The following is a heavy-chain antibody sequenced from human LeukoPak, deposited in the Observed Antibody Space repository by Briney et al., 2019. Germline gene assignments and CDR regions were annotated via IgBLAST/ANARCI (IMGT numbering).Heavy chain of an antibody. CDR3: AKDWTSHNGVYDCLDF. CDR2: IGGPAET. Sequence: GGSLRLSCAASGFSFDVHAMTWVRQAPGKGPEWVATIGGPAETFYADSVRGRFTISRDNSRYTLHLQMNRLRAEDSALYYCAKDWTSHNGVYDCLDFWGQGTQVTVSS. V-gene: IGHV3-23*01. CDR1: GFSFDVHA. D-gene: IGHD3-16*01. J-gene: IGHJ4*02.